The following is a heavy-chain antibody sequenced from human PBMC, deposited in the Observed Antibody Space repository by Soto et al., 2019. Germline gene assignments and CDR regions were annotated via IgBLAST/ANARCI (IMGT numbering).Heavy chain of an antibody. CDR1: GGSISSGGYY. CDR3: ARSGGFLEWLLVGGYYGMDV. V-gene: IGHV4-31*03. Sequence: QVQLQESGPGLVKPSQTLSLTCTVSGGSISSGGYYWSWIRQHPGKGLEWIGYIYYSGSTYYNPSLKSRVTISVDTSENQFSLKLSSVTAADTAVYYCARSGGFLEWLLVGGYYGMDVWGQGTTVTVSS. J-gene: IGHJ6*02. D-gene: IGHD3-3*01. CDR2: IYYSGST.